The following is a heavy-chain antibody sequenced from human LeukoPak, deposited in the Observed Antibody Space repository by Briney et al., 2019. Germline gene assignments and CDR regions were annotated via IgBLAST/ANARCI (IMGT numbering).Heavy chain of an antibody. J-gene: IGHJ4*02. D-gene: IGHD3-10*01. CDR1: GFTFSSYS. CDR2: ISGSGDST. CDR3: AKAEDYYGSGIYPFDY. V-gene: IGHV3-23*01. Sequence: GGSLRLSCAASGFTFSSYSMNWVRQAPGKGLEWVSTISGSGDSTHYADSVKGRFTISRDNSKNTLYLQMNSLRDEDTAVYYCAKAEDYYGSGIYPFDYWGQGTLLTVSS.